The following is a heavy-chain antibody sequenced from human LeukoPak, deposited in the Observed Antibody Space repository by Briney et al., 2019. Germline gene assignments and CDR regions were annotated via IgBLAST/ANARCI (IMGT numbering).Heavy chain of an antibody. J-gene: IGHJ4*02. CDR2: ISSSSSYI. V-gene: IGHV3-21*01. CDR3: AREQYQGWAADY. CDR1: GFTFSSYS. D-gene: IGHD4-11*01. Sequence: GSLRLSCAASGFTFSSYSMNWVRQAPGKGLEWVSSISSSSSYIYYADSVKGRLTISRDNAKNSLYLQMNSLRAEDTAVYYCAREQYQGWAADYWGQGTLVTVSP.